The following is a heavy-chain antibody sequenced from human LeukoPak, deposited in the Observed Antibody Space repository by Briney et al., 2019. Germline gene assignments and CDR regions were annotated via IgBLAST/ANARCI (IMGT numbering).Heavy chain of an antibody. CDR2: IVVGSGNT. D-gene: IGHD2-2*01. V-gene: IGHV1-58*01. CDR1: GFTFTSSA. CDR3: AAVRIDCSSTSCHGYYFDY. Sequence: SVKVSCKASGFTFTSSAVQWVRQARGQRLEWIGWIVVGSGNTNYAQKFQERVTITRDMSTSTAYMELSSLRSEDTAVYYCAAVRIDCSSTSCHGYYFDYWGQGTLVTVSS. J-gene: IGHJ4*02.